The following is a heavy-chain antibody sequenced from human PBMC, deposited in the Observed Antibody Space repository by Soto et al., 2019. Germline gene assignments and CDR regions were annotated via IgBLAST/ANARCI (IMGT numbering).Heavy chain of an antibody. D-gene: IGHD6-13*01. V-gene: IGHV3-30*03. CDR3: AYSSTPFDY. Sequence: PGGSLRLSCAASGFTFSSYGMHWVRQAPGKGLEWVAVISYDGSNKYYADSVKGRFTISRDNAKNSLYLQMNSLRAEDTAVYYCAYSSTPFDYWGQGTLVT. CDR2: ISYDGSNK. CDR1: GFTFSSYG. J-gene: IGHJ4*02.